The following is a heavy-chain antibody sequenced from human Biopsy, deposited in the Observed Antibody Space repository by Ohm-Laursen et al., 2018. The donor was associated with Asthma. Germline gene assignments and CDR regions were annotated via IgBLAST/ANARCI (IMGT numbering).Heavy chain of an antibody. CDR1: GGSVSAGSYY. V-gene: IGHV4-61*01. CDR2: IYYTGSD. Sequence: GTLSLTCTVSGGSVSAGSYYWSWIRQPPGKGLEWLGYIYYTGSDNYNPSLKSRVTISVDTSKNQFSLRLNSVTAADTAVYYCARGPNYHGSGRAPIGMDVWGQGTTVTVSS. D-gene: IGHD3-10*01. CDR3: ARGPNYHGSGRAPIGMDV. J-gene: IGHJ6*02.